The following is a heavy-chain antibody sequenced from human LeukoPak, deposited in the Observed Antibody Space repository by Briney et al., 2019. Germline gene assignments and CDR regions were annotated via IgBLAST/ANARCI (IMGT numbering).Heavy chain of an antibody. CDR2: ISGSSGII. CDR1: GFTFNTYT. CDR3: ARNSGWFRFDY. J-gene: IGHJ4*02. D-gene: IGHD6-19*01. Sequence: GGSLRLSCAASGFTFNTYTMNWVRQAPGKGLEWVSYISGSSGIIDYADSVRGRFTISRDNAKNSLYLQMNSLRAEDTAVYHCARNSGWFRFDYWGQGTLVTVSS. V-gene: IGHV3-48*01.